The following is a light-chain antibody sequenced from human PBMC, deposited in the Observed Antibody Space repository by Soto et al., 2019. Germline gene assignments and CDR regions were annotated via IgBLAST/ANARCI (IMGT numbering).Light chain of an antibody. CDR1: QSISSW. J-gene: IGKJ2*01. Sequence: DIQMTQSPSTLSASVGDRVTITCRASQSISSWLAWYQQKPGKAPKLLIYDASSLESGVPSRFSVSGSGTEFTLTISSLQPDDFATYYCQQYNSYQYPFGQGPKLEIK. CDR2: DAS. CDR3: QQYNSYQYP. V-gene: IGKV1-5*01.